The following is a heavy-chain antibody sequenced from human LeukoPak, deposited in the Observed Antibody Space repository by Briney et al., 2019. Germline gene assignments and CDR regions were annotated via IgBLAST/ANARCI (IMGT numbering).Heavy chain of an antibody. J-gene: IGHJ4*02. D-gene: IGHD5-12*01. CDR1: GGSISSSSYY. CDR2: IYYSGST. Sequence: SETLSLTCAVYGGSISSSSYYWGWIRQPPGKGLEWIGSIYYSGSTYYNPSLKSRVTISVDTSKNQFSLKLSSVTAADTAVYYCARIRGYSGYEDYFDYWGQGTLVTVSS. V-gene: IGHV4-39*07. CDR3: ARIRGYSGYEDYFDY.